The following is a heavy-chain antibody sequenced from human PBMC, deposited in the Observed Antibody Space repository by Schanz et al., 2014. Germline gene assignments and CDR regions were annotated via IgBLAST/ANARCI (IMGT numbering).Heavy chain of an antibody. CDR1: GFIFNDYY. CDR3: AKRCSSTSCSHGAFDI. J-gene: IGHJ3*02. Sequence: QVQLVESGGGLVKPGGSLRLSCAASGFIFNDYYMNWIRQAQGKGLEWLSYISRDGTTSYYADSVKGRFTISRDNAKNSLYLEMTSLRGEDTAVYYCAKRCSSTSCSHGAFDIWGQGTMVTVSS. V-gene: IGHV3-11*01. D-gene: IGHD2-2*01. CDR2: ISRDGTTS.